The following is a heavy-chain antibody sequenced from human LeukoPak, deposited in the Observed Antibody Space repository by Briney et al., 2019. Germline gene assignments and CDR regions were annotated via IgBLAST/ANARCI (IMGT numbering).Heavy chain of an antibody. V-gene: IGHV3-33*01. Sequence: GGSLRLSCAASGFTFSSYGMHWVRQAPGKGLEWVAVIWYDGSNKYYADSVKGRFTISRDNSKNTLYLQMNSLRAEDTAVYYCAREGIRDGYSTFDYWGQGTLVTVSS. CDR2: IWYDGSNK. D-gene: IGHD5-24*01. CDR1: GFTFSSYG. J-gene: IGHJ4*02. CDR3: AREGIRDGYSTFDY.